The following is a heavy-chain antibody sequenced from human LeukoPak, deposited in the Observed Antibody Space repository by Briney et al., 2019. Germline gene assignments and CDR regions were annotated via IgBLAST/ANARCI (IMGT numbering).Heavy chain of an antibody. V-gene: IGHV1-24*01. CDR3: ATGLPTIFEVRGYYYMDV. Sequence: ASVKVSCKVSGYTLTELSMHWVRQAPGKGLEWMGGFDPEDGETIYAQKFQGRVTMTEDTSTDTAYMELSSLRSEDTAVYYCATGLPTIFEVRGYYYMDVWGKGTTVTVSS. CDR2: FDPEDGET. J-gene: IGHJ6*03. D-gene: IGHD3-3*01. CDR1: GYTLTELS.